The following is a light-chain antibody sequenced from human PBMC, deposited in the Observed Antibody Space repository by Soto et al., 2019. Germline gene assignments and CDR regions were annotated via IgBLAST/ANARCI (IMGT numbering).Light chain of an antibody. CDR3: QQSLGIPYT. CDR1: QSITGY. Sequence: DIQMTQSPSSLSASVGDRVTITCRASQSITGYLNWYQQKPGKAPKLLLYAASSLQSGVPSRYSGSGSGTDFTLTISSLQRDDFATYFCQQSLGIPYTFGQGTRLATK. J-gene: IGKJ2*01. V-gene: IGKV1-39*01. CDR2: AAS.